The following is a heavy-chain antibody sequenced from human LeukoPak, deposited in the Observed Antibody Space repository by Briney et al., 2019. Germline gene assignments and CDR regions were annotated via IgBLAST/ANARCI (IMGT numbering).Heavy chain of an antibody. Sequence: KTSETLSLTCAVYGGSFSGYYWSWIRQPPGKGLEWMREINHSGSTNYNPSLKSRVTISVDTSKNQFSLKLSSVTAADTAVYYCARGSERTWIQLWLPYPYYFDYWGQGTLVTVSS. D-gene: IGHD5-18*01. J-gene: IGHJ4*02. V-gene: IGHV4-34*01. CDR3: ARGSERTWIQLWLPYPYYFDY. CDR1: GGSFSGYY. CDR2: INHSGST.